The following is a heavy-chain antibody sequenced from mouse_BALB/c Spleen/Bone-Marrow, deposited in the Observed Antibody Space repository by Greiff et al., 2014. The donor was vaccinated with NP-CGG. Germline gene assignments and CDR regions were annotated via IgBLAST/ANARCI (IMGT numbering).Heavy chain of an antibody. J-gene: IGHJ4*01. CDR3: ARDRYYGYAMDY. CDR1: RFTFSSYG. D-gene: IGHD1-1*01. CDR2: INSNGGST. V-gene: IGHV5-6-3*01. Sequence: EVHLVESGGGLVQPGGSLKLSCAASRFTFSSYGMSWVRQTPDKRLELVATINSNGGSTYYPDSVKGRFTIPRDNAKNTLYLQMSSLKSEDTAMYYCARDRYYGYAMDYWGQGTSVTVSS.